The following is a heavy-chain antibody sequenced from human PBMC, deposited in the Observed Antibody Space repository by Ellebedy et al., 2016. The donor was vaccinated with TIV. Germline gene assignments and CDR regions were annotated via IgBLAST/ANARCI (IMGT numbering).Heavy chain of an antibody. CDR1: GYTFTTYW. CDR2: IYPRDSDT. J-gene: IGHJ5*02. Sequence: GESLKISCKGSGYTFTTYWIAWVRQKPGKGLEWMGFIYPRDSDTRYSPSSQGQVTISADKSTNTAYLQWNSLEASDTAMYYCARMVYSSGWDGYFDPWGQGTLVTVSS. D-gene: IGHD6-19*01. CDR3: ARMVYSSGWDGYFDP. V-gene: IGHV5-51*01.